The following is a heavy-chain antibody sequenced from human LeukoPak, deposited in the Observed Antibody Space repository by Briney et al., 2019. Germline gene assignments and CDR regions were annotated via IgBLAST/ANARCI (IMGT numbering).Heavy chain of an antibody. J-gene: IGHJ4*02. CDR1: GYTFTDYY. D-gene: IGHD5-24*01. V-gene: IGHV1-2*02. CDR3: ASRYRDGIHRYFDY. CDR2: INPNSGGT. Sequence: ASVKVSCKASGYTFTDYYMHWVRQAPGQGLEWMGWINPNSGGTHYVQKFQGRVTMTRDTSIGTAYMELSRLRSDDTAVYYCASRYRDGIHRYFDYWGQGTLVTVSS.